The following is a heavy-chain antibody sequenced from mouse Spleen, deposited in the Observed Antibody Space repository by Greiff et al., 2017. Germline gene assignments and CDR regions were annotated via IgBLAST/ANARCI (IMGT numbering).Heavy chain of an antibody. Sequence: EVMLVESGGGLVKPGGSLKLSCAASGFTFSSYAMSWVRQTPEKRLEWVATISSGGSYTYYPDSVKGRFTISRDNAKNTLYLQMSSLRSEDTAMYYCARRTTATYAMDYWGQGTSVTVSS. CDR2: ISSGGSYT. CDR1: GFTFSSYA. V-gene: IGHV5-9-1*01. J-gene: IGHJ4*01. D-gene: IGHD1-2*01. CDR3: ARRTTATYAMDY.